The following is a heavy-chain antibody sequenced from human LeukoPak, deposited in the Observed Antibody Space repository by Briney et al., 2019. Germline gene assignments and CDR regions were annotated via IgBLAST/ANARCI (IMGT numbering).Heavy chain of an antibody. D-gene: IGHD3-3*01. CDR3: ARGPYDFWSGYIGLDY. Sequence: PGGSLRLSCAASGFTFSSYSMNWVRQDPGKGLEWVSSISSSSSYIYYADSVKGRFTISRDNAKNSLYLQMNSLRAEDTAVYYCARGPYDFWSGYIGLDYWGQGTLVTVSS. CDR2: ISSSSSYI. V-gene: IGHV3-21*01. J-gene: IGHJ4*02. CDR1: GFTFSSYS.